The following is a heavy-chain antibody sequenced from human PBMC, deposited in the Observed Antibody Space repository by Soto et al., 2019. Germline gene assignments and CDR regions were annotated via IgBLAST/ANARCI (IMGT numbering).Heavy chain of an antibody. CDR3: ARGDSTDCSNGVCSFFYNHDMDV. CDR1: VYRVTNYH. J-gene: IGHJ6*02. D-gene: IGHD2-8*01. Sequence: SGKTGCNSPVYRVTNYHIHWVRQAPGQGLEWRGRINTKSGGTSTAQKFQGWVTMTTDTSISTTSMELTRLTSDDTQIYYCARGDSTDCSNGVCSFFYNHDMDVWGQGTTVTVSS. V-gene: IGHV1-2*04. CDR2: INTKSGGT.